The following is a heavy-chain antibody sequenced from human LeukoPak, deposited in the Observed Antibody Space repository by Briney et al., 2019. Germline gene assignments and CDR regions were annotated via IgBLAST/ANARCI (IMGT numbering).Heavy chain of an antibody. CDR3: ARGVTTVVTDDAFDI. CDR1: GGSISSHY. V-gene: IGHV4-59*11. J-gene: IGHJ3*02. CDR2: IYYSGST. Sequence: SETLSLTCTVSGGSISSHYWSWIRQPPGKGLEWIGYIYYSGSTNYNPSLKSRVTISVDTSKNQFSLKLSSVTAADTAAYYCARGVTTVVTDDAFDIWGQGTMVTVSS. D-gene: IGHD4-23*01.